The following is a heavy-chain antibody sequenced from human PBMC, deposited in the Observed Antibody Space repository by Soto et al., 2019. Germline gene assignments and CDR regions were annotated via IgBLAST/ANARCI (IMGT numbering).Heavy chain of an antibody. D-gene: IGHD3-10*01. V-gene: IGHV3-21*01. CDR3: ARPAKLFYYYYGMDV. Sequence: PGGSLRLSCAASGFTFSSYSMNCVRQAPGKGLEWVSSISSSSSYIYYADSVKGRFTISRDNAKNSLYLQMNSLRAEDTAVYYCARPAKLFYYYYGMDVWGQGTTVTVSS. CDR1: GFTFSSYS. J-gene: IGHJ6*02. CDR2: ISSSSSYI.